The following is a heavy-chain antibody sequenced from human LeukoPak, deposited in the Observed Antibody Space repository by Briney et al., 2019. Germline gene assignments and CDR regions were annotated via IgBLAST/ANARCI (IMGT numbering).Heavy chain of an antibody. Sequence: SETLSLTCTVPDGSISSYYWSWIRQPPGKGLEWIGYFYYSGSIKYNPSLKSRVTISVDTSKKQFSLKLSSVTAADTAVYYCARPYSSAWYGAFHIWGQGTKVTVSS. D-gene: IGHD6-19*01. CDR1: DGSISSYY. V-gene: IGHV4-59*08. CDR2: FYYSGSI. CDR3: ARPYSSAWYGAFHI. J-gene: IGHJ3*02.